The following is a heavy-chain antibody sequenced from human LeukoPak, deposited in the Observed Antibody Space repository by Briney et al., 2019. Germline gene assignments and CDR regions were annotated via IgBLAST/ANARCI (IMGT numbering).Heavy chain of an antibody. J-gene: IGHJ4*02. CDR2: ISHSGFT. D-gene: IGHD3-10*01. V-gene: IGHV4-34*01. CDR1: GGSFNTYF. CDR3: ARGIFAGVRGVLGY. Sequence: SETLSLTCAVSGGSFNTYFWNWIRQSPGKGLEWIGKISHSGFTNYNLSLKTRVSMSMDTSKNQFYLNLTSVTAADTAVYYCARGIFAGVRGVLGYWGQGSLVTVSS.